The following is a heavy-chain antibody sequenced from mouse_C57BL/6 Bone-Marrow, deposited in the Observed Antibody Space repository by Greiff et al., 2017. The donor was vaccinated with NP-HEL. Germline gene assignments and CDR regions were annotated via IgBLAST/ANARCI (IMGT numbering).Heavy chain of an antibody. Sequence: EVQLVESGGGLVKPGGSLKLSFAASGFTFSSYAMSWVRQTPEKRLEWVATISDGGSYTYYPDNVKGRFTISRDNAKNNLYLQMSHLKSEDTAMYYCARGGYYGDGYAMDYWGQGTSVTVSS. CDR3: ARGGYYGDGYAMDY. D-gene: IGHD2-1*01. J-gene: IGHJ4*01. V-gene: IGHV5-4*01. CDR2: ISDGGSYT. CDR1: GFTFSSYA.